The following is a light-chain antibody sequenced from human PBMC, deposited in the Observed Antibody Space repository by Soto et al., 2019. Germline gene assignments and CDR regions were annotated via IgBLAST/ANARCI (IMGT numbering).Light chain of an antibody. CDR1: QGISSY. V-gene: IGKV1-9*01. Sequence: MTQAPSTLSRFVVDRVPITFLASQGISSYLAWYQQKPGKAPKLLIYAASNLQSGVPSRFSGSGSGTDFTLTIRRLEPEDFAVYYCQQYGSSPQITFGKGKRLEIK. J-gene: IGKJ5*01. CDR2: AAS. CDR3: QQYGSSPQIT.